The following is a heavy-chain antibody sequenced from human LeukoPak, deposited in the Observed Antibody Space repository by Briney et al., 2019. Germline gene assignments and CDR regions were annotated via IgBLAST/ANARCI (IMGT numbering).Heavy chain of an antibody. CDR1: GGSISSSY. V-gene: IGHV4-4*07. Sequence: PSETLSLTCTVSGGSISSSYWSWIRQPAGKGLEWIGRIYTSGITNYNPSLKSRVTMSVDTSKKQFSLKLTSVTAADTAVYYCARDGSGSGWYWFDPWGQEPWSPSPQ. J-gene: IGHJ5*02. D-gene: IGHD6-19*01. CDR3: ARDGSGSGWYWFDP. CDR2: IYTSGIT.